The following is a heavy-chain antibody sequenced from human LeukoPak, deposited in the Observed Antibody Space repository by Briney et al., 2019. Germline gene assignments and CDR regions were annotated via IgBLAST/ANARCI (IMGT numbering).Heavy chain of an antibody. V-gene: IGHV1-69*06. CDR1: GYTFTGYY. CDR3: ARESDRNLFFDY. CDR2: IIPIFGTA. Sequence: SVKVSCKASGYTFTGYYTHWVRQAPGQGLEWMGGIIPIFGTANYAQKFQGRVTITADKSTSTAYMELSSLRSEDTAVYYCARESDRNLFFDYWGQGTLVTVSS. J-gene: IGHJ4*02.